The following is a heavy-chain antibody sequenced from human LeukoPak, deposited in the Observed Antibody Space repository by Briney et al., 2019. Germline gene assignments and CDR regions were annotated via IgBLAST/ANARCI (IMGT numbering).Heavy chain of an antibody. V-gene: IGHV3-23*01. Sequence: GGSLRLSCAASGFTLSNSAMSWVRQAPGKGLEWVSNISGSGSGGSTYYADSVKGRFTISRDNSKNTLYLQMNSLRAEDTAVYYCARGGSYLSAFDIWGQGTMVTVSS. J-gene: IGHJ3*02. D-gene: IGHD1-26*01. CDR1: GFTLSNSA. CDR2: ISGSGSGGST. CDR3: ARGGSYLSAFDI.